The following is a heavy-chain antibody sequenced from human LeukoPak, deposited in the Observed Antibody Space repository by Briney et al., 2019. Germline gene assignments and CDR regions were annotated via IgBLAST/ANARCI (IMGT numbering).Heavy chain of an antibody. Sequence: GASVKVSCKASGYTFTSYGISWVRRAPGQGLEWMGWISAYNGNTNYAQKLQGRVTMTTDTSTSTAYMELRSLRSDDTAVYYCARVTLAAAGHYFDYWGQGTLVTVSS. CDR2: ISAYNGNT. J-gene: IGHJ4*02. CDR1: GYTFTSYG. CDR3: ARVTLAAAGHYFDY. V-gene: IGHV1-18*01. D-gene: IGHD6-13*01.